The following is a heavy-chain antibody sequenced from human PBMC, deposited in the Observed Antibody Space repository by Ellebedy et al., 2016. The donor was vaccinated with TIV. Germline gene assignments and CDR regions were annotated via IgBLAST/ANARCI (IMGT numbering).Heavy chain of an antibody. Sequence: GESLKISCTGSGFTFGDYVMSWFRQAPGKGLEWVSYIGSRTYIVYYADSVKGRFTISRDNAKNSLYLQMDSLRAEDTAVYFCARAPRGGTDYWGQGTLVTVSS. D-gene: IGHD3-10*01. CDR1: GFTFGDYV. CDR2: IGSRTYIV. CDR3: ARAPRGGTDY. J-gene: IGHJ4*02. V-gene: IGHV3-11*01.